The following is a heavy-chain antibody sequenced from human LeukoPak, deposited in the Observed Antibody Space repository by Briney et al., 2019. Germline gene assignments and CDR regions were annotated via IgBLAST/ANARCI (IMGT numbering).Heavy chain of an antibody. CDR1: GYTFFYYG. CDR3: AQYSGSYWGAFDI. D-gene: IGHD1-26*01. Sequence: ASVKVSCKASGYTFFYYGVTWVRQVPGQGLEWMGWISVDNGKTNYAQKLQGRVTMTTDTSTSTAYMELRSLRSDDTAVYYCAQYSGSYWGAFDIWGQGTMVTVSS. J-gene: IGHJ3*02. CDR2: ISVDNGKT. V-gene: IGHV1-18*01.